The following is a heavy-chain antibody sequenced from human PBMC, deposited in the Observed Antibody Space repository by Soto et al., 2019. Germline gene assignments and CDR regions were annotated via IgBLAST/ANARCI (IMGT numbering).Heavy chain of an antibody. CDR2: IYYSGST. CDR3: ARGAGGYDSSPNDY. D-gene: IGHD3-22*01. J-gene: IGHJ4*02. V-gene: IGHV4-59*01. CDR1: GGSISSYY. Sequence: SETLSLTCSVSGGSISSYYWSWIRQPPGKGLGWIGYIYYSGSTNYNPSLKSRVTISVDTSKNQFSLKLSSVTAADTAVYYCARGAGGYDSSPNDYWGQGTLVTVSS.